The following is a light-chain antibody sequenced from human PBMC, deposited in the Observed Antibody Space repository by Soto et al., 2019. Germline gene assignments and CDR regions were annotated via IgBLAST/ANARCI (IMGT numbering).Light chain of an antibody. CDR1: SGHSSNA. J-gene: IGLJ3*02. CDR3: QTWGTGYWV. CDR2: VNSDGSH. V-gene: IGLV4-69*01. Sequence: QPVLTQSPSASASLGASVKLTCTLSSGHSSNAIAWYQQQPEKGPRYLMKVNSDGSHTKGDGIPDRFSGSSSGAERYLPISSLQSEDEADYYCQTWGTGYWVFGGGTKLTVL.